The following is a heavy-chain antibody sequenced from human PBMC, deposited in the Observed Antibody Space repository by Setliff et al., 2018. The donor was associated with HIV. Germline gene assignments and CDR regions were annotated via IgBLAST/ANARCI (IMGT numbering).Heavy chain of an antibody. CDR3: AKGPNDSPRNYYMDV. CDR1: GFTFSSYA. Sequence: GGSLRLSCAASGFTFSSYAMSWVRQAPGKGLEWVSAISGSGGSTYYADSVKGRFTISRDNSKNTLYLQMNSLRAEDTAVYCCAKGPNDSPRNYYMDVWGKGTTVTVSS. V-gene: IGHV3-23*01. CDR2: ISGSGGST. D-gene: IGHD3-22*01. J-gene: IGHJ6*03.